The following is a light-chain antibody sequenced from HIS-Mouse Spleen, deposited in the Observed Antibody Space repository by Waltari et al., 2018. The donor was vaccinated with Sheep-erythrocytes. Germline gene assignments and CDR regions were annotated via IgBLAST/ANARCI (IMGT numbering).Light chain of an antibody. CDR1: SGINVGTSR. V-gene: IGLV5-45*03. CDR3: MIWHSSAWV. CDR2: YKSDSDK. Sequence: QAVLTQPSSLSASPGASASLTCTLRSGINVGTSRIYWYHQKPGSPPQSLLRYKSDSDKQQGSGVPSRFSGSKDASANAGILLISGLQSEDEADYYCMIWHSSAWVFGGGTKLTVL. J-gene: IGLJ3*02.